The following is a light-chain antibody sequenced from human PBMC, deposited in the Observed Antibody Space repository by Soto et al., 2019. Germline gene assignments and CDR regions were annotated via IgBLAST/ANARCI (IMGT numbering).Light chain of an antibody. CDR1: QSVSSS. CDR2: DAS. J-gene: IGKJ4*01. Sequence: EIVLTQSPATLSLSPGERATLSCRASQSVSSSLAWYQQKPGQAPRLLIYDASNRATGIPARFSGSGSGTDFTLTISSLEPEDFAVYYWQQRLNLPLTFGGGTKVEIK. CDR3: QQRLNLPLT. V-gene: IGKV3-11*01.